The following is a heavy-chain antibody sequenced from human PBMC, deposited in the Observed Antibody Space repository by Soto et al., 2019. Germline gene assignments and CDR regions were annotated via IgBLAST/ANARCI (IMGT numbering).Heavy chain of an antibody. CDR2: TRNKANSYTT. V-gene: IGHV3-72*01. D-gene: IGHD4-17*01. J-gene: IGHJ5*02. CDR3: ARVVFGDYARSKWSDP. CDR1: GFTFSDHY. Sequence: GSLRLSCAASGFTFSDHYMDWVRQAPGKGLEWVGRTRNKANSYTTEYAASVKGRFTISRDDSKNSLYLQMNSLKTEDTAVYYCARVVFGDYARSKWSDPWGQGTLVTVST.